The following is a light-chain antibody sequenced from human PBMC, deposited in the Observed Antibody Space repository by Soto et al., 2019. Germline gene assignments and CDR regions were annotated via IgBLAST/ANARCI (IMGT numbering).Light chain of an antibody. CDR3: QHYDNFPPLRT. Sequence: DIQMTQSPSSLSASVGDRVTITCQASEDINNNLNWYQKKPGEAPKLLIYAASNSQAGVPSRFSGSGSGTHYTFTISSLQPDDTATYYCQHYDNFPPLRTFGGGTSGYQT. J-gene: IGKJ4*01. CDR2: AAS. V-gene: IGKV1-33*01. CDR1: EDINNN.